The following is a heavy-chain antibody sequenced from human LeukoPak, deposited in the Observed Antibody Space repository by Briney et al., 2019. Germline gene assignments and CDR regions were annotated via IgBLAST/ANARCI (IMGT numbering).Heavy chain of an antibody. J-gene: IGHJ4*02. D-gene: IGHD6-13*01. CDR2: IKSKTDGETT. Sequence: PGGSLRLSCVDSGFTFTNAWMSWVRQAPGKGLEWIGRIKSKTDGETTNYAEPVRGRFTISRDDSKSAVYLQMNSLKTEDTAVYYCTRLPQQQGYWGQGTLVTVSS. CDR1: GFTFTNAW. V-gene: IGHV3-15*01. CDR3: TRLPQQQGY.